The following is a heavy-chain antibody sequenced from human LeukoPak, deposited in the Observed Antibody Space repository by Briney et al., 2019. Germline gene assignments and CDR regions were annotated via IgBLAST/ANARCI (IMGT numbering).Heavy chain of an antibody. Sequence: GGSLRLSCAASGFTFSSYAMSWVRQAPGKGLEWVSAISGSGGSTCYADSVKGRFTISRDNSKNTLYLQMNSLRAEDTAVYYCAKDTRSSTIFGVVIRGEYWGQGTLVTVSS. CDR2: ISGSGGST. D-gene: IGHD3-3*01. CDR1: GFTFSSYA. CDR3: AKDTRSSTIFGVVIRGEY. J-gene: IGHJ4*02. V-gene: IGHV3-23*01.